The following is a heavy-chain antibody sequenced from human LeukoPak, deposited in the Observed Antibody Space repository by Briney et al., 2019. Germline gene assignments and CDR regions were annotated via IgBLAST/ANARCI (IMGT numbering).Heavy chain of an antibody. D-gene: IGHD3-22*01. CDR1: GGSISSGGYY. V-gene: IGHV4-31*03. CDR2: IYYSGST. J-gene: IGHJ5*02. Sequence: SETLSLTCTVSGGSISSGGYYWSWIRQHPGKGLEWIGYIYYSGSTYYNPSLKSRVTISVDTSKNQFSLKLSSVTAADTAVYYCARDWYDSSGYYFWFDPWGQGTLVTVSS. CDR3: ARDWYDSSGYYFWFDP.